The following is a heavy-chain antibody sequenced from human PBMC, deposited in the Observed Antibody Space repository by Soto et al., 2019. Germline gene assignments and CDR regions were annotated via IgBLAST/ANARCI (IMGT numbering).Heavy chain of an antibody. Sequence: QLQQWGAGLLKPSETLSLTCAVYNGSFSKYYWNWLRQSPGKGLEWMGEINQRGATNYNPSLKSRVTISVDTSQNQFSLKLKSRTAADTAVYYCARGYYYASGSSFPYWGQGTLVTVSS. CDR2: INQRGAT. V-gene: IGHV4-34*01. D-gene: IGHD3-10*01. CDR1: NGSFSKYY. CDR3: ARGYYYASGSSFPY. J-gene: IGHJ4*02.